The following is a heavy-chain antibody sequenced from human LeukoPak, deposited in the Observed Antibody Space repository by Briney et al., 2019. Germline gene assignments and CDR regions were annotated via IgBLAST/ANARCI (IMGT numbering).Heavy chain of an antibody. CDR1: GFTVSSNY. J-gene: IGHJ4*02. CDR2: IYSGGST. CDR3: ASYYGSGGPHYRYFDY. Sequence: GGSLRLSCAASGFTVSSNYMSWVRQAPGKGLEWVSVIYSGGSTYYADSVKGRFTISRDNSKNTLYLQMNSLRAEDTAVYYCASYYGSGGPHYRYFDYWGQGTLVTVSS. D-gene: IGHD3-10*01. V-gene: IGHV3-53*01.